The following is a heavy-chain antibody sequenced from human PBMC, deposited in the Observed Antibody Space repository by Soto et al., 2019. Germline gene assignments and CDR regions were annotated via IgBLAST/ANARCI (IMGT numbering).Heavy chain of an antibody. CDR1: GGSFTDYY. CDR2: INHSGRT. D-gene: IGHD2-15*01. V-gene: IGHV4-34*01. CDR3: ARDSRDYYGMDV. Sequence: SETLSLTCAVYGGSFTDYYWTWIRQPPGKGLEWIGEINHSGRTNYNPSLKSRVTISLDTSKNQFSLKLSSVTAAYTAVYYCARDSRDYYGMDVWGQGTTVTVSS. J-gene: IGHJ6*02.